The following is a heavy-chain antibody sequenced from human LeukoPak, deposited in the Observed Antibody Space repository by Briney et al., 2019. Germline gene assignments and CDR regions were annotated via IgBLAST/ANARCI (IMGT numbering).Heavy chain of an antibody. CDR3: TTGYYYGSGYN. Sequence: GGSLRLSCAASGFTLSNAWMSWVRQAPGKGVEWVGRIKSKSDCWTTDYAAPVNARFTISRDDSKNTLYLQMNSLKTEDTAVYYCTTGYYYGSGYNWGQGTLVTVSS. CDR2: IKSKSDCWTT. CDR1: GFTLSNAW. J-gene: IGHJ4*02. V-gene: IGHV3-15*01. D-gene: IGHD3-10*01.